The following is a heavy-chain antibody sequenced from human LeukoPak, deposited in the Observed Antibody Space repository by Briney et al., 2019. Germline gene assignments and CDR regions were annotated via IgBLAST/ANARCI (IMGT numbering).Heavy chain of an antibody. Sequence: GGSLRLSCAASGFTFSSYWMHWVRQAPGKGLVWVSRINTDGSTTTYADSVQGRSTISRDNAKNTLYLQMNSLRAEDTAVYYCASGLKSYTTSWYGDYWGQGILVTVSS. CDR3: ASGLKSYTTSWYGDY. J-gene: IGHJ4*02. V-gene: IGHV3-74*01. CDR1: GFTFSSYW. D-gene: IGHD6-13*01. CDR2: INTDGSTT.